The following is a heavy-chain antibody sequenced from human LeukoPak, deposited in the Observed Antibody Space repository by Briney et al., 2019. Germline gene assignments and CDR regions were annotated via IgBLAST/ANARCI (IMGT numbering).Heavy chain of an antibody. CDR2: IHYSGST. D-gene: IGHD3-22*01. J-gene: IGHJ4*02. V-gene: IGHV4-59*12. CDR3: ARGRYYYDSSGYYPFDY. Sequence: SEALSLTCTVSGGSISSYYWSWIRQPPGKGLEWIGYIHYSGSTNYNPSLKSRATTSVDTSKNQFSLKLSSVTAADTAVYYCARGRYYYDSSGYYPFDYWGQGTLVTVSS. CDR1: GGSISSYY.